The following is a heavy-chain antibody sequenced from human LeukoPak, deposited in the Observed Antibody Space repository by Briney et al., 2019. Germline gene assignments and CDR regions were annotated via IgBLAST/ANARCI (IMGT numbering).Heavy chain of an antibody. J-gene: IGHJ3*02. D-gene: IGHD6-6*01. V-gene: IGHV4-34*01. CDR3: ARVGAGQLARGGNAFDI. CDR1: GGSFSGYY. Sequence: SETLSLTCAVYGGSFSGYYWSWIRQPPGKGLEWIGEINHSGSTNYNPSLKSRVTISVDTSKNQFSLKLSSVTAADTAVYYCARVGAGQLARGGNAFDIWGQGTMVTVSS. CDR2: INHSGST.